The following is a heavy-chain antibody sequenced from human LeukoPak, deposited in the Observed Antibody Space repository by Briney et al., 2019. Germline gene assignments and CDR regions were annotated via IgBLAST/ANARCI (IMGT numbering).Heavy chain of an antibody. CDR2: IYSGGST. CDR1: GFTVSINY. Sequence: GGSLRLSCAASGFTVSINYMSWVRQAPGKGLEWVSIIYSGGSTYYADSVKGRFTISRDNSKNTLYLQMNSLRAEDTAVYYCARETDDYVWGSYRYLDYWGQGTLVTVSS. D-gene: IGHD3-16*02. V-gene: IGHV3-66*01. CDR3: ARETDDYVWGSYRYLDY. J-gene: IGHJ4*02.